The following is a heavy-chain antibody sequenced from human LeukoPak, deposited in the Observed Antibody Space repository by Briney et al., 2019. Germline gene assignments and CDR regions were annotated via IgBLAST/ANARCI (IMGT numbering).Heavy chain of an antibody. D-gene: IGHD2/OR15-2a*01. CDR2: IYSGGTT. CDR1: GFSVSSSL. V-gene: IGHV3-53*05. J-gene: IGHJ3*02. Sequence: GGSLRLSCTASGFSVSSSLMTWVRQAPGKGLEWVSLIYSGGTTYYSDSEKGRFTISRDISKNTLYLQMNYLRVEDTAVYYCARHRPNSSPYAFAIWGQGTVVTVSS. CDR3: ARHRPNSSPYAFAI.